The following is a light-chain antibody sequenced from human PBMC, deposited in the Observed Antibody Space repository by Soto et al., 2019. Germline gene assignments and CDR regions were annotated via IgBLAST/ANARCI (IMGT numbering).Light chain of an antibody. J-gene: IGLJ1*01. CDR2: SND. CDR1: SSNIGSNT. Sequence: QSVLTQPPSASGTPGQRVTISCSGSSSNIGSNTVNWYQQLQGTAPKLLIYSNDQRPSGVPDRFSGSKSGTSASLAISGLQSEDEAEYYCAAWDDSLNGLYVFGTGTKLTVL. CDR3: AAWDDSLNGLYV. V-gene: IGLV1-44*01.